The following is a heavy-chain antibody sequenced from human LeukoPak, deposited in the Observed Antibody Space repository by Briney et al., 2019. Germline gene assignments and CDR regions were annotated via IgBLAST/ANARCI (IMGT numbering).Heavy chain of an antibody. CDR1: GYSFTNYW. V-gene: IGHV5-51*01. CDR2: IYPGDSDT. Sequence: GESLKISCEGSGYSFTNYWIGWVRQMPGKGLEWMGIIYPGDSDTRYSPSFQGQVTMSADKSISTAYLKWSSLKASDSAMYYCATPYPREYCSSTTCYFNYWGQGTLVTVSS. D-gene: IGHD2-2*01. CDR3: ATPYPREYCSSTTCYFNY. J-gene: IGHJ4*02.